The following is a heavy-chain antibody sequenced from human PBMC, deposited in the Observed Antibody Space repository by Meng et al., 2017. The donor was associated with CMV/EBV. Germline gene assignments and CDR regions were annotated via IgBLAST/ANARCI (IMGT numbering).Heavy chain of an antibody. CDR3: AFAPTYYYGMDV. J-gene: IGHJ6*02. CDR1: GFTFDDYA. CDR2: ISWNSGNI. V-gene: IGHV3-9*01. Sequence: SLKISCAASGFTFDDYAMHWVRQAPGKGLEWVSGISWNSGNIGYADSVKGRFTISRDNAKNSLYLQMNSLRAEDTALYYCAFAPTYYYGMDVWGQGTTVTVSS.